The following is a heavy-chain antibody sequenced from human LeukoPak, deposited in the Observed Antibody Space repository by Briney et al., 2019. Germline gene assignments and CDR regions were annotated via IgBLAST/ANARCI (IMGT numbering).Heavy chain of an antibody. D-gene: IGHD3-10*02. Sequence: PSETLSLTCTVSGDSISNFYWSWIRQPPGKGLEWIGHIHYSGSTSFNPSLKSRVSISVDTSNKHFSLNLTSVTAADTAVYFCARVGPMFGIYYFDSWGQGTLVTVSS. J-gene: IGHJ4*02. V-gene: IGHV4-59*01. CDR3: ARVGPMFGIYYFDS. CDR2: IHYSGST. CDR1: GDSISNFY.